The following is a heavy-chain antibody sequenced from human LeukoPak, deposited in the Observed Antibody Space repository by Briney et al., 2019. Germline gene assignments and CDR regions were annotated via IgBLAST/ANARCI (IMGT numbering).Heavy chain of an antibody. Sequence: GSLRLSCAASGFTFSSYGMSWVRQAPGKGLEWVSSISSSSSYIYYADSVKGRFTISRDNAKNSLYLQMNSLRAEDTAVYYCARDPTAYCGGDCFYWGQGTLVTVSS. CDR3: ARDPTAYCGGDCFY. D-gene: IGHD2-21*02. CDR2: ISSSSSYI. V-gene: IGHV3-21*01. J-gene: IGHJ4*02. CDR1: GFTFSSYG.